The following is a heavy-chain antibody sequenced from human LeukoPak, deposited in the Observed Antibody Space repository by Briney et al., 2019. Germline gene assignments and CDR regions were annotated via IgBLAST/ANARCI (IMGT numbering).Heavy chain of an antibody. CDR1: GGSISSSSYY. J-gene: IGHJ4*02. D-gene: IGHD5-24*01. CDR3: ARLSRRDGYNPDY. Sequence: PSETLSLTCTVSGGSISSSSYYWGWIRQPPGKGLEWIGSIYYSGSTYYNPSLKSRVTISVDTSKNQFSLKLSSVTAADTAVYYCARLSRRDGYNPDYWGQGTLATVSS. V-gene: IGHV4-39*01. CDR2: IYYSGST.